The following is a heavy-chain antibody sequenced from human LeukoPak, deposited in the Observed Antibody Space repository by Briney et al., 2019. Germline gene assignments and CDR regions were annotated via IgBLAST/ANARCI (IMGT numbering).Heavy chain of an antibody. CDR1: GGSISSYY. CDR3: ARSIGRTGWFDP. CDR2: IYYSGST. J-gene: IGHJ5*02. Sequence: SETLSLTCTVSGGSISSYYWSWIRQPPGKGLEWIGYIYYSGSTNYNPSLKSRVTISVDTSKNQFSLKLSSVTAADTAVYYCARSIGRTGWFDPWGQGTLVTVSS. V-gene: IGHV4-59*01. D-gene: IGHD1-26*01.